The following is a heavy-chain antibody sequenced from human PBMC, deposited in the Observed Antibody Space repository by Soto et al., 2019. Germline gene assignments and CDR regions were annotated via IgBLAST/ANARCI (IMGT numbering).Heavy chain of an antibody. CDR3: ARGTGYTSGWYEFADY. V-gene: IGHV4-59*08. Sequence: QVQLQESSQGLVKPSETLSLTCTVSGSSIRTYYWTWVRQPPGKGLEWIGYVSDTGTTKYSPSLKSRLTISVDTSKNQFSLKLKSVTAADTAMYYCARGTGYTSGWYEFADYWGQGTLVTVSS. D-gene: IGHD6-19*01. CDR2: VSDTGTT. CDR1: GSSIRTYY. J-gene: IGHJ4*02.